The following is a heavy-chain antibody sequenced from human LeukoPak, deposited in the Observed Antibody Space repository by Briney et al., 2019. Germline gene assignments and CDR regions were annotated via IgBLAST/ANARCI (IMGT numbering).Heavy chain of an antibody. V-gene: IGHV3-21*04. CDR1: GFTFSSYS. CDR3: ARMVRGVMYYYYMDV. J-gene: IGHJ6*03. D-gene: IGHD3-10*01. Sequence: GGSLRLPCAASGFTFSSYSMNWVRQAPGKGLEWVSSISSSSSYIYYADSVKGRFTISRDNAKNSLYLQMNSLRAEDTAVYYCARMVRGVMYYYYMDVWGKGTTVTVSS. CDR2: ISSSSSYI.